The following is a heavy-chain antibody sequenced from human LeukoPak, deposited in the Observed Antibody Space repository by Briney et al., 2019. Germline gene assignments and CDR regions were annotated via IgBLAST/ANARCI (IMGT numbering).Heavy chain of an antibody. CDR1: GITLSNYG. CDR3: ARAGYCSSASCYLRGHYDY. V-gene: IGHV3-48*04. CDR2: ISSGSSTI. Sequence: GGSLRLSCAVSGITLSNYGMSWVRQPPGKGLEWVSYISSGSSTIYYADSVKGRFTISRDNAKNSLYLQMNSLRAEDTALYYCARAGYCSSASCYLRGHYDYWGQGTLVTVSS. J-gene: IGHJ4*02. D-gene: IGHD2-2*01.